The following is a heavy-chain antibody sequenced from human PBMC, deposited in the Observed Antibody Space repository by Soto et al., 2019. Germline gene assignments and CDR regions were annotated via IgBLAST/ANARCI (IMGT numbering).Heavy chain of an antibody. CDR1: RFSFSDYA. Sequence: EVQLVESGGGLVQPGGSLTLSCAASRFSFSDYAMSWVRQAPGKGLEWVSAISGSGGSTYSADSVEGRFTISRDNSKNTLYVQMNSLRAEDTALYYCAKDRGGVLAPSYFDYWGQGTLVTVSS. CDR3: AKDRGGVLAPSYFDY. CDR2: ISGSGGST. J-gene: IGHJ4*02. V-gene: IGHV3-23*04. D-gene: IGHD2-8*01.